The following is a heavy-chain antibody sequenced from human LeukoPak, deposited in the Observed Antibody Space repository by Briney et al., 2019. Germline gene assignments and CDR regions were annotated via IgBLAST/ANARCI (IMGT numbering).Heavy chain of an antibody. D-gene: IGHD5-24*01. V-gene: IGHV4-59*08. J-gene: IGHJ5*02. Sequence: SETLSLTCTVSGGSLSSYSWNWIRQPPGKGLEWIRRIYSSGSTIYNPSLKSRVTLSVETPKNQFSLELSSVTAADTAVYYWARRRREISTITEDNWLDPWGHGTLVTVSS. CDR1: GGSLSSYS. CDR2: IYSSGST. CDR3: ARRRREISTITEDNWLDP.